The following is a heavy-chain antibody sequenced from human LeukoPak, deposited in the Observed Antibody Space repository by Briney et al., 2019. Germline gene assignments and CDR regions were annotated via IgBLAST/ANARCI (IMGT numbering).Heavy chain of an antibody. Sequence: QPGGSLRLSCAASGFTFSSYAMSWVRQAPGKGLEWVSAISGGGGSTYYADSVKGRFTISRDNSKNTLYLQMNSLRVEDTAVYYCAKARDSLGELSFHGGQGTLVIVSS. D-gene: IGHD3-16*02. J-gene: IGHJ4*02. CDR2: ISGGGGST. CDR1: GFTFSSYA. CDR3: AKARDSLGELSFH. V-gene: IGHV3-23*01.